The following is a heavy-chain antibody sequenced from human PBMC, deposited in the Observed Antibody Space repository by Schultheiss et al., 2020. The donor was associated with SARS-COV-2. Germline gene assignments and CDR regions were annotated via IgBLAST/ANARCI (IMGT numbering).Heavy chain of an antibody. Sequence: SETLSLTCAVYGGSFSGYYWSWIRQPPGKGLEWIGEINHSGSTNYNPSLKSRVTMSVDTSKNQFSLKLTSMTPADTAVYYCARGAGAHVYWGQGTLVTVSS. J-gene: IGHJ4*02. D-gene: IGHD3-16*01. CDR3: ARGAGAHVY. CDR1: GGSFSGYY. CDR2: INHSGST. V-gene: IGHV4-34*10.